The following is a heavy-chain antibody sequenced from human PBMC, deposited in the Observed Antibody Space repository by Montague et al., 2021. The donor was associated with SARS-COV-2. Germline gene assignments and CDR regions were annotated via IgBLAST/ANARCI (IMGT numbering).Heavy chain of an antibody. CDR3: AKALMTYGGNSPVDQ. Sequence: SLRLSRAASGFTFSDYYMNWIRQAPGKGLEWISYISDTGSTIYYADSVKGRFAVSRDNTKNSLYLQMNSLRAEDTAVYYCAKALMTYGGNSPVDQWGQGTLVTVSS. CDR1: GFTFSDYY. J-gene: IGHJ4*02. V-gene: IGHV3-11*01. D-gene: IGHD4-23*01. CDR2: ISDTGSTI.